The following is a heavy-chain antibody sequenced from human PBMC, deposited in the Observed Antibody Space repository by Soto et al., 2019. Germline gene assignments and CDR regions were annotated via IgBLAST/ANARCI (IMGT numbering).Heavy chain of an antibody. D-gene: IGHD3-10*01. CDR3: ARQLKSEEFGFVHFDY. CDR2: IYYSGST. Sequence: SETLSLTCTVSGGSISSYYWSWIRQPPGKGLEWIGYIYYSGSTNYNPSLKSRVTISVDTSKNQFSLKLSSVTAADTAVYYCARQLKSEEFGFVHFDYWGQGTLVTVSS. V-gene: IGHV4-59*08. J-gene: IGHJ4*02. CDR1: GGSISSYY.